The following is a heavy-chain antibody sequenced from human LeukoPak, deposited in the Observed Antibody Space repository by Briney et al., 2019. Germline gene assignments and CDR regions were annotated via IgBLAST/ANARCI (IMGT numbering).Heavy chain of an antibody. CDR2: INSDGSST. D-gene: IGHD5-18*01. CDR1: GFTFSSYW. Sequence: GGSLRLSCAASGFTFSSYWMHWVRHAPGKGLVWVSRINSDGSSTSYADSVKGRFTISRDNAKNTLYLQMNSLRDEDTAVYYCARGGSSYGGFDYWGQGTLVTVSS. V-gene: IGHV3-74*01. J-gene: IGHJ4*02. CDR3: ARGGSSYGGFDY.